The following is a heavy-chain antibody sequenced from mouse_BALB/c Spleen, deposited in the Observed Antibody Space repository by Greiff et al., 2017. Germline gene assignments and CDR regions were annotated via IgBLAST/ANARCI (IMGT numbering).Heavy chain of an antibody. CDR3: TREREYGNRFAY. V-gene: IGHV5-6-4*01. D-gene: IGHD2-10*02. CDR2: ISSGGSYT. J-gene: IGHJ3*01. CDR1: GFTFSSYT. Sequence: EVKLQESGGGLVKPGGSLKLSCAASGFTFSSYTMSWVRQTPEKRLEWVATISSGGSYTYYPDSVKGRFTISRDNAKNTLYLQMSSLKSEDTAMYYCTREREYGNRFAYWGQGTLVTVSA.